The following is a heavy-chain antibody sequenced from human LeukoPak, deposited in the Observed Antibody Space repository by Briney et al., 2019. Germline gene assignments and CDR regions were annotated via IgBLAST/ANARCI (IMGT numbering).Heavy chain of an antibody. V-gene: IGHV4-39*02. CDR2: IFYSGST. J-gene: IGHJ4*02. Sequence: SETLSLTCTVSGDSISSSNFYWGWLRQPPGKGLEWIGNIFYSGSTYYNPSLRSRVTISVDTSKNQFSLKLSSVTAADTAVYYCARDGVENSSWYPLDSWGPGTLVTVSS. D-gene: IGHD6-13*01. CDR1: GDSISSSNFY. CDR3: ARDGVENSSWYPLDS.